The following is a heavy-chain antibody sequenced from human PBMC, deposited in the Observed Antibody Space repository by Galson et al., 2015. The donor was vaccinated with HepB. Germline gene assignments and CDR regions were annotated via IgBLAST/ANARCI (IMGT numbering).Heavy chain of an antibody. Sequence: SVKVSCKASGYTFTGYYMHWVRQAPGQGLEWMGRINPNSGGTNYAQKFQGRVTMTRDTSISTAYMELSRLRSDDTAVYYCARASLRAHYYYYMDVWGKGTTVTVSS. CDR1: GYTFTGYY. CDR3: ARASLRAHYYYYMDV. D-gene: IGHD3-10*01. V-gene: IGHV1-2*06. J-gene: IGHJ6*03. CDR2: INPNSGGT.